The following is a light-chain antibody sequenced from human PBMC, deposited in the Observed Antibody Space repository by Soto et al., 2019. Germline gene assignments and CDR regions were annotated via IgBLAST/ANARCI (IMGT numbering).Light chain of an antibody. CDR3: SSWTSGATYV. CDR1: SSDVGAYNY. J-gene: IGLJ1*01. Sequence: QSALTQPASLSGSPGQSITISCAGTSSDVGAYNYVSWYQHHPGKAPKLTIYDVNNRPSGDSNRFSGSKSGNTASLTISGLQAEDEADYYCSSWTSGATYVFGSGTKVTVL. V-gene: IGLV2-14*03. CDR2: DVN.